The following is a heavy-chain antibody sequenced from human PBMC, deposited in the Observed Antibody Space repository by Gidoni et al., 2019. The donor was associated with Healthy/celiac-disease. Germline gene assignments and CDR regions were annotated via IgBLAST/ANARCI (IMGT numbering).Heavy chain of an antibody. V-gene: IGHV1-46*01. J-gene: IGHJ4*02. CDR1: GYTFTSYY. CDR3: ARVPYVDIVATPYFDY. Sequence: QVQLVQSGAEVKNPGASVKVSCKASGYTFTSYYMHWVRQAPGQGLEWMGIINPSGGSTSYAQKFQGRVTMTRDTSTSTVYMELSSLRSEDTAVYYCARVPYVDIVATPYFDYWGQGTLVTVSS. D-gene: IGHD5-12*01. CDR2: INPSGGST.